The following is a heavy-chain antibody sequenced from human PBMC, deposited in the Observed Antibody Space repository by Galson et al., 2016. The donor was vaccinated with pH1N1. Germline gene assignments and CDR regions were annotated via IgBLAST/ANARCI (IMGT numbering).Heavy chain of an antibody. J-gene: IGHJ4*02. CDR1: GFSFSVYW. Sequence: SLRLSCAASGFSFSVYWISWVRQAPGKGLEWVANIKQDGSEIYYVDSVKGRCTISRDNAKNSVSLQMNSLRVEDTGVYYCVRAIGGAASYWGQGTLVTVSS. V-gene: IGHV3-7*01. CDR2: IKQDGSEI. CDR3: VRAIGGAASY. D-gene: IGHD6-13*01.